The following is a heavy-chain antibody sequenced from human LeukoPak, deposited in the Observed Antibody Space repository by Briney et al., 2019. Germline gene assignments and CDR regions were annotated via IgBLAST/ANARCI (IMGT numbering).Heavy chain of an antibody. V-gene: IGHV3-23*01. D-gene: IGHD1-7*01. CDR1: GFTFSSYA. Sequence: GGSLRLSCAASGFTFSSYAMSWVRQAPGKGLEWVSAISGSGGSTYYADSVKGRFTISRDNSKNTLYLQMNSLKTEDTAVYYCTTGGITGTEVDYWGQGTLVTVSS. CDR3: TTGGITGTEVDY. J-gene: IGHJ4*02. CDR2: ISGSGGST.